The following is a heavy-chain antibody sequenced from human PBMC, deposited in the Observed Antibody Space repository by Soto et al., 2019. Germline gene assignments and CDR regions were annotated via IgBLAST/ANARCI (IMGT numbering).Heavy chain of an antibody. J-gene: IGHJ3*02. D-gene: IGHD1-26*01. CDR1: GASLSGYD. CDR2: INQSGYT. CDR3: ARDPNGNAFDI. Sequence: PSETLSLTCAVYGASLSGYDWSWVRQPPGKGLQWIGEINQSGYTNYDPSLKSRVTMSMDTSKNQFSLRLSSVTAADTAMYYCARDPNGNAFDIWGRGTMVTVSS. V-gene: IGHV4-34*01.